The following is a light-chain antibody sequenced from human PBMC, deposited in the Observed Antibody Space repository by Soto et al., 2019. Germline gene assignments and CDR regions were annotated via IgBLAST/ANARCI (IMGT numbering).Light chain of an antibody. J-gene: IGLJ2*01. CDR2: STS. CDR3: LLYYGGAQVL. CDR1: AGAVTRDYY. V-gene: IGLV7-43*01. Sequence: QAVVTQQPSLTVSPGGTVTLTCASSAGAVTRDYYTNWLQQKPGQAPRALIYSTSEKPSWTPARFSGSLLGDTAALTLSAAQAEEEADYYCLLYYGGAQVLFGGGTKVNVL.